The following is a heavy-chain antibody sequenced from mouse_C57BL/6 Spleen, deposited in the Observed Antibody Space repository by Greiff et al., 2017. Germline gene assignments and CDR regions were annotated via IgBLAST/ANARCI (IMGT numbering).Heavy chain of an antibody. V-gene: IGHV1-82*01. CDR2: IYPGDGDT. CDR3: AHGSTVFDY. J-gene: IGHJ2*01. CDR1: GYAFSSSW. Sequence: QVQLKESGPELVKPGASVKISCKASGYAFSSSWMNWVKQRPGKGLEWIGRIYPGDGDTNYNGKFKGKATLTADKSSSTAYMQLSSLTSEDSAVYFCAHGSTVFDYWGQGTTLTVSS. D-gene: IGHD1-1*01.